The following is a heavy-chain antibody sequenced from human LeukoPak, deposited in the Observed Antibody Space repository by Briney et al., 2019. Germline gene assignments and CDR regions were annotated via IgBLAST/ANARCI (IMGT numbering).Heavy chain of an antibody. Sequence: GGSLRLSCAASGFIFSSYGMHWVRQAPGKGLEWVAVISYGGSNKYYADSVKGRFTISRDNSKNTLYLQMNSLRAEDTAVYYCARDLGVVTYYYDSSAYPGYWGQGTLVTVSS. CDR2: ISYGGSNK. CDR1: GFIFSSYG. J-gene: IGHJ4*02. CDR3: ARDLGVVTYYYDSSAYPGY. D-gene: IGHD3-22*01. V-gene: IGHV3-30*19.